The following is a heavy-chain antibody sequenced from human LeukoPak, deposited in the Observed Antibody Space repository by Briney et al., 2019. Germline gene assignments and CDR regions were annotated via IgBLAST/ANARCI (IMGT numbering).Heavy chain of an antibody. CDR2: IWYDGSNK. J-gene: IGHJ6*03. V-gene: IGHV3-33*01. CDR1: GFTFSSYG. Sequence: GGSLRLSCAASGFTFSSYGMHWVRQAPGKGLEWVAVIWYDGSNKYYADSVKGRFTISRDNSKNTLYLQMNSLRAEDTAVYYCARVSPLRRGSYYYYYYMDVWGKGTTVTVSS. D-gene: IGHD3-16*01. CDR3: ARVSPLRRGSYYYYYYMDV.